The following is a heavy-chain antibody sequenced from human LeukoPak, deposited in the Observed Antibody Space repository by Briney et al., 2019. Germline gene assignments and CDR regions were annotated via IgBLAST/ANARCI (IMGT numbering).Heavy chain of an antibody. CDR2: ISWNSGSI. CDR1: GFTFDDYA. Sequence: GRSLRLSCAASGFTFDDYAMHWVRQAPGKGLEWVSGISWNSGSIGYADSVKGRFTISRDNAKNSLYLQMNSLRAEDTALYYCAKALYYYDSSGTVDYWGQGTLVTVSS. CDR3: AKALYYYDSSGTVDY. V-gene: IGHV3-9*01. D-gene: IGHD3-22*01. J-gene: IGHJ4*02.